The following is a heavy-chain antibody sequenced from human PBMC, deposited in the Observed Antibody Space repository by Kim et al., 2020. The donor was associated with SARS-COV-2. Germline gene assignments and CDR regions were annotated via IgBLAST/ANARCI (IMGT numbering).Heavy chain of an antibody. Sequence: ASVKVSCKVSGYTLTELSMHRVRQAPGKGLEWMGGFDPEDGETIYAQKFQGRVTMTEDTSTDTAYMELSSLRSEDTAVYYCATGDYYYDSSGTFYYYYGMDVWGQGTTVTVSS. J-gene: IGHJ6*02. V-gene: IGHV1-24*01. D-gene: IGHD3-22*01. CDR2: FDPEDGET. CDR3: ATGDYYYDSSGTFYYYYGMDV. CDR1: GYTLTELS.